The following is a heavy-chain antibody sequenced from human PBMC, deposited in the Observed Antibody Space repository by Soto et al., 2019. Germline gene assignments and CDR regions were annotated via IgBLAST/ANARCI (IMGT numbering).Heavy chain of an antibody. D-gene: IGHD6-13*01. V-gene: IGHV6-1*01. Sequence: QVQLQQSGPGLVKPSQTLSLTCAISGDSVSSNSAAWNWIRQSPSRGLEWLGRTYYRSKWYNDXAVXVSSRITINPDTXTNXCXQQLNSVTPEDTAVYYCARDQGGGWFIAAAGKVFDYWGQGTLVTVSS. J-gene: IGHJ4*02. CDR2: TYYRSKWYN. CDR1: GDSVSSNSAA. CDR3: ARDQGGGWFIAAAGKVFDY.